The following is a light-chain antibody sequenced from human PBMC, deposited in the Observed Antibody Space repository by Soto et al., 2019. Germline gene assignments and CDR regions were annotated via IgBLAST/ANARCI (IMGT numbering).Light chain of an antibody. V-gene: IGKV1-39*01. CDR3: QQFYYYPHT. CDR1: QTIATY. CDR2: GAS. J-gene: IGKJ2*01. Sequence: IQMTQSPSSLSASVGDRVTLTCRASQTIATYLNWYQQKPGQVPEVLIYGASLLHVGVPSRFTGSGYGTDFTLTINNLQPEDFAIYYCQQFYYYPHTFGQGTKLEVK.